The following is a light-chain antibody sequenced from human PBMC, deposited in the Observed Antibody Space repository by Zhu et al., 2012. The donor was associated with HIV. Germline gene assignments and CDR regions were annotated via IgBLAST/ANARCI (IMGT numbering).Light chain of an antibody. J-gene: IGKJ2*01. CDR3: QQYGAFPRT. CDR2: GTS. V-gene: IGKV3-20*01. CDR1: QTVYSNY. Sequence: EVVLTQSPGTLSLSPGERATLSCGASQTVYSNYLAWYQQKRGQAPRLIMYGTSARASGIPDRFSGSGSRTDFTLTISSLEPEDFAVYYCQQYGAFPRTFGQGTKVEI.